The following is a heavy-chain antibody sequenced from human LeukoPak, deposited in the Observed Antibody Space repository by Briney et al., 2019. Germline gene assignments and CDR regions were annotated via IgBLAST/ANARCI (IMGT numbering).Heavy chain of an antibody. CDR1: GYTFTGYY. D-gene: IGHD4-17*01. Sequence: ASVKVSCKASGYTFTGYYMHWVRQAPGQGLEWRGWINPNSGGTNYAQKFQGRVTMTRDTSISTAYMELSRLRSDDTAVYYCARDLDYGDLGGWFDPWGQGTLVTVSS. CDR2: INPNSGGT. CDR3: ARDLDYGDLGGWFDP. V-gene: IGHV1-2*02. J-gene: IGHJ5*02.